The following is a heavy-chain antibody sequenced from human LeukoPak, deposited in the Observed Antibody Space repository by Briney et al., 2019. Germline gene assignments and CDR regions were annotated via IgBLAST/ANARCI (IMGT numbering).Heavy chain of an antibody. CDR3: ARGGYATRQGFDY. CDR1: GGSISSSSYY. D-gene: IGHD5-12*01. Sequence: PSETLSLTCIVSGGSISSSSYYWGWIRQPPGKGLEWIGSIYYSGSTYYNPSLKSRVTISVDTSKNQLSLKMSSVTAADTAVYYCARGGYATRQGFDYWGQGTLVTVSS. J-gene: IGHJ4*02. V-gene: IGHV4-39*07. CDR2: IYYSGST.